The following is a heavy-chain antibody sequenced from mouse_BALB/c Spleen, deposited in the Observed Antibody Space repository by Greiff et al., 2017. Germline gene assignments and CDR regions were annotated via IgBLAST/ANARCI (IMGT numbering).Heavy chain of an antibody. Sequence: EVMLVESGGGLVKLGGSLKLSCAASGFTFSSYYMSWVRQTPEKRLELVAAINSNGGSTYYPDTVKGRFTISRDNAKNTLYLQMSSLKSEDTALYYCARRSSGYVDYWGQGTTLTVSS. CDR2: INSNGGST. CDR3: ARRSSGYVDY. J-gene: IGHJ2*01. V-gene: IGHV5-6-2*01. CDR1: GFTFSSYY. D-gene: IGHD3-1*01.